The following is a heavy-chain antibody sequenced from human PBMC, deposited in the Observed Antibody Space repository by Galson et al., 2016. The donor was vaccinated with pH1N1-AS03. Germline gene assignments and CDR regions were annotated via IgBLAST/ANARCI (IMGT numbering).Heavy chain of an antibody. J-gene: IGHJ3*02. D-gene: IGHD4-17*01. CDR3: AYQMGPRGDQDAFDI. Sequence: LSLTCDVSGFSISSGYYWGWIRQPPGKGLEWIGSMYHSGTTFHNPSLKSRVTMSVDTSRTQFSLKLSSVTAADTAVYYCAYQMGPRGDQDAFDIWGQGTMVTVSS. CDR1: GFSISSGYY. CDR2: MYHSGTT. V-gene: IGHV4-38-2*01.